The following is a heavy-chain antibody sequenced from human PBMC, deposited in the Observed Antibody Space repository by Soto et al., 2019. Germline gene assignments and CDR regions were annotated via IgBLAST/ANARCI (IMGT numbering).Heavy chain of an antibody. CDR2: IIPYYNTL. J-gene: IGHJ4*02. CDR3: ASGASRWYPYCLDS. Sequence: QAQVVQSGAEVRKPGSSVKLSCKASEGTFNSYAIAWVRQAPGQGLEWMGGIIPYYNTLNYAQKFQDRVTITADDSTNTVYMELSSLTSDDTALYFCASGASRWYPYCLDSWAQGTLVTVSS. CDR1: EGTFNSYA. V-gene: IGHV1-69*01. D-gene: IGHD6-13*01.